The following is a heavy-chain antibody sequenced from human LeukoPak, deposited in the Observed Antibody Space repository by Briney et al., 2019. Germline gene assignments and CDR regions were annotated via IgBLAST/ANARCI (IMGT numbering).Heavy chain of an antibody. J-gene: IGHJ4*02. CDR1: GFTVSSNY. D-gene: IGHD3-3*01. Sequence: PGGSLRLSCAASGFTVSSNYMSWVRQAPGKGLEWVSVIYSGGSTYYADSVKGRFIISRDNSKNTLYLQMNSLRAEDTAVYYCARLGSLRTIFGVDWGQGTLVTVSS. CDR3: ARLGSLRTIFGVD. V-gene: IGHV3-66*04. CDR2: IYSGGST.